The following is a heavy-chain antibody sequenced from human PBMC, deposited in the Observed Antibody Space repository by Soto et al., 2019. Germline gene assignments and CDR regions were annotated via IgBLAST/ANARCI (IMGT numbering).Heavy chain of an antibody. Sequence: PSETLSLTCAVSGGSISSGGYSWSWIRQPPGKGLEWIGYIFHSGSTYYNPSLKSRVTITVDTSKNQFSLTMSSVTAADTAVYYWARGGYSSKYYFYYGMDVWGQGPTVT. CDR3: ARGGYSSKYYFYYGMDV. J-gene: IGHJ6*02. D-gene: IGHD5-18*01. V-gene: IGHV4-30-2*01. CDR2: IFHSGST. CDR1: GGSISSGGYS.